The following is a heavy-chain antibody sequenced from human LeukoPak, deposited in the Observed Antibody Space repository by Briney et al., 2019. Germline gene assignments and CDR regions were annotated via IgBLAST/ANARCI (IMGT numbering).Heavy chain of an antibody. CDR1: GGSVSSYY. CDR3: AGLTVGYGSPNHDY. D-gene: IGHD3-10*01. J-gene: IGHJ4*02. V-gene: IGHV4-59*08. Sequence: SETLSLTCTVSGGSVSSYYWSWIRQPPGKGLEWIGYSYYSGSTKYNPSLRSRVTISVDTSKNQSSLKLSSVTAADKAVYYCAGLTVGYGSPNHDYWVQGTLVNVS. CDR2: SYYSGST.